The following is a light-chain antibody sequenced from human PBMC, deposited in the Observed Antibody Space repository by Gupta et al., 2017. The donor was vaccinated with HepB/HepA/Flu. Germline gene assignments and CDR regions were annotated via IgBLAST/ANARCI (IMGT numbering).Light chain of an antibody. J-gene: IGKJ1*01. V-gene: IGKV3-15*01. CDR1: QSVSSN. Sequence: EISVTQSPATLSVCTGEGATLSCRARQSVSSNLVWYQQKPGQAPSLLIYGSATRANGVPARFSGSGSGTEFTLTISSRQSEDFAFYYCQQENKCPGPFGQGTKVEVK. CDR2: GSA. CDR3: QQENKCPGP.